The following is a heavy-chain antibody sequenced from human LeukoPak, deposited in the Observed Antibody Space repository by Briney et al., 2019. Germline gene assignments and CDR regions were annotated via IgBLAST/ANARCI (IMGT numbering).Heavy chain of an antibody. CDR1: GFTFSTYW. J-gene: IGHJ1*01. D-gene: IGHD3-3*01. Sequence: GGSLRLSCAASGFTFSTYWMHWVRQAPGKGLVWVSRIKSDGSTNYAGSVKGRFTISRGNAKNTLSLQMNSLRPEDTGVYYCARAPSEIGGYYPEYFRHWGQGTLVTVSS. CDR3: ARAPSEIGGYYPEYFRH. CDR2: IKSDGST. V-gene: IGHV3-74*01.